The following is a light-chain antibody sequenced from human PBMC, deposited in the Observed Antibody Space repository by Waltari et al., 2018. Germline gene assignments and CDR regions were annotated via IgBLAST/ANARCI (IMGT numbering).Light chain of an antibody. CDR2: KVS. V-gene: IGKV2-30*02. Sequence: DVVMNQSPLSLPVTLGQPASISCRSSQSLVHSDGKTYLYWFQQRPGQSPRRLIYKVSNRDAGVPDRFSGSGSGTDFTLKISRVEAEDVGVYYCMQGTHWPYTFGQGTKLETK. CDR1: QSLVHSDGKTY. CDR3: MQGTHWPYT. J-gene: IGKJ2*01.